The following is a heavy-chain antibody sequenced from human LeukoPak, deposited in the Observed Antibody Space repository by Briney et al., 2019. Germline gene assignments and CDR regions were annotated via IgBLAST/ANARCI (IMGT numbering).Heavy chain of an antibody. CDR2: INHSGST. Sequence: SETLSLTCAVYGGSFSGYYWSWIRQLPGKGLEWIGEINHSGSTNYNPSLKSRVTISVDTSKNQFSLKLSSVTAADTAVYYCARGGIAVAGSDWNYFDYWGQGTLVTVSS. D-gene: IGHD6-19*01. CDR1: GGSFSGYY. J-gene: IGHJ4*02. CDR3: ARGGIAVAGSDWNYFDY. V-gene: IGHV4-34*01.